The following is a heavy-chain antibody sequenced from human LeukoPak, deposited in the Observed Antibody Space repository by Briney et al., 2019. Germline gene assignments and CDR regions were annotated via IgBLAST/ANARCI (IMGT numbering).Heavy chain of an antibody. CDR1: GFTVSSNY. Sequence: GGSLRLSCAASGFTVSSNYMSWVRQAPGKGLEWVSAISGSGGSTYYADSVKGRFTISRDNSKNTLYLQMNSLKGEDTAVYYCARRSNPPGRIDHWGQGTLVTVSS. D-gene: IGHD1-14*01. CDR3: ARRSNPPGRIDH. CDR2: ISGSGGST. J-gene: IGHJ4*02. V-gene: IGHV3-23*01.